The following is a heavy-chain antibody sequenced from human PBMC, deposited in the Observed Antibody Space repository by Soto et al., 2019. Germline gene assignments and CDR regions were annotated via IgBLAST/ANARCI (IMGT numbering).Heavy chain of an antibody. V-gene: IGHV1-18*01. CDR1: GFTFSNYA. CDR2: ISVYNGFT. D-gene: IGHD4-4*01. Sequence: ASVKVSCKASGFTFSNYAFSWVRQAPGQGLEWMGWISVYNGFTYYAEKFEDRVTLTTDRSTTTAHMELRSLRSDDTAMYYCARTRLQSAFDIWGRG. CDR3: ARTRLQSAFDI. J-gene: IGHJ3*02.